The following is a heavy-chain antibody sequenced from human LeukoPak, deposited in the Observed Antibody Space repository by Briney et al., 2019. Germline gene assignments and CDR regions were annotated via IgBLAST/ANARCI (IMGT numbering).Heavy chain of an antibody. CDR1: GGSINSYY. Sequence: PSETLSPTCTVSGGSINSYYWSWIRQPPGKGLEWIGYIYYSGSTNYNPSLKSRVTISVDTSKNQFSLKLSSVTAADTAVYYCARSRQPCSSGWYGYWGQRTLVTVSS. CDR3: ARSRQPCSSGWYGY. J-gene: IGHJ4*02. V-gene: IGHV4-59*01. D-gene: IGHD6-19*01. CDR2: IYYSGST.